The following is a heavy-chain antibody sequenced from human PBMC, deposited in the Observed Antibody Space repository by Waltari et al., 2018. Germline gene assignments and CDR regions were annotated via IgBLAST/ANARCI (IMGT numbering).Heavy chain of an antibody. CDR1: GGSISSSSYY. J-gene: IGHJ5*02. V-gene: IGHV4-39*07. CDR2: IYYSGST. CDR3: ARSCGSGSSGGDWFDP. Sequence: QLQLQESGPGLVKPSETLSLTCTVSGGSISSSSYYWGWIRQPPGKGLELIGSIYYSGSTYYNPSLKSRVTISVDTSKNQFSLKLSSVTAADTAVYYCARSCGSGSSGGDWFDPWGQGTLVTVSS. D-gene: IGHD3-10*01.